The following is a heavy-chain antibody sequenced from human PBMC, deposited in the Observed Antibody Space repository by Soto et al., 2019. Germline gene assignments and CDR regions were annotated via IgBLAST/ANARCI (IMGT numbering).Heavy chain of an antibody. CDR1: GFSFTDYS. V-gene: IGHV3-23*01. D-gene: IGHD2-15*01. Sequence: EVQLLESGGDLVQPGGSLRLSCVASGFSFTDYSMTWVRQAPGRGLEWVSTLTGIGTTFYADSVKGRFTISRDNSKNTLSLQMHRLRTEDTAPYYCAKRATTVPTPGNYFDFWGQGTLVTVSS. CDR2: LTGIGTT. CDR3: AKRATTVPTPGNYFDF. J-gene: IGHJ4*02.